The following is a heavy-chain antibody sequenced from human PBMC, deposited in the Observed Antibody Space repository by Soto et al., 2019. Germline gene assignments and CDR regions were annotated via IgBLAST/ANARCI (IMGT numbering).Heavy chain of an antibody. CDR3: ARREGFSSSFGLFDY. Sequence: SETLSLTCTVSGGSISSSSYYWGWIRQPPGKGLEWIGSIYYSGSTYYNPSLKSRVTISVDTSKNQFSLKLSSVTAADTAVYYCARREGFSSSFGLFDYWGQGTLVTV. J-gene: IGHJ4*02. CDR1: GGSISSSSYY. D-gene: IGHD6-13*01. CDR2: IYYSGST. V-gene: IGHV4-39*01.